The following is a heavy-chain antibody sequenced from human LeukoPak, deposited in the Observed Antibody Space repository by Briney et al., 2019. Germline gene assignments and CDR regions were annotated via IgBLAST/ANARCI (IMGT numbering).Heavy chain of an antibody. D-gene: IGHD1-26*01. J-gene: IGHJ4*02. CDR3: ARGTNVGFYFDY. V-gene: IGHV4-59*01. Sequence: PETPALTRTVSGGTISTYYWSWIGQPPGKGLEWIGYIYYSGSTNCNPSLKSRVTISVDTSKNQFSLNLSSVTAADTAVYYCARGTNVGFYFDYWGQGTLVTVSS. CDR2: IYYSGST. CDR1: GGTISTYY.